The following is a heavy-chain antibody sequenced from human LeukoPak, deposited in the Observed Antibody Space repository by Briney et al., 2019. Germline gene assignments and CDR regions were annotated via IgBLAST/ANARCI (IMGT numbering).Heavy chain of an antibody. V-gene: IGHV3-48*04. D-gene: IGHD3-10*01. CDR1: GFTLSSYS. CDR3: ARDLGHYGSGSPY. CDR2: ISSNGDAI. J-gene: IGHJ4*02. Sequence: PGGSLRLSCAASGFTLSSYSMNWVRQAPGKGLERISYISSNGDAIDYADSVKGRFTISRDNAKSSLYLQMNSLRVEDTAVYYCARDLGHYGSGSPYWGRGTLVTVSS.